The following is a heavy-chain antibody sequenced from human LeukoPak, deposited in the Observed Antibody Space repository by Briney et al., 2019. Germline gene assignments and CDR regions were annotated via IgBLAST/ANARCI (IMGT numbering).Heavy chain of an antibody. CDR2: IWYDGSNK. D-gene: IGHD3-9*01. Sequence: GGSLRLSCAASGFTFSSYGMHWVRQAPGKGLDGVAVIWYDGSNKYYADSVKGRFTISRDNSKNTLYLQMNSLRAEDTAVYYCATQLRYFDWLPLGYWGQGTLVTVSS. CDR1: GFTFSSYG. V-gene: IGHV3-33*01. CDR3: ATQLRYFDWLPLGY. J-gene: IGHJ4*02.